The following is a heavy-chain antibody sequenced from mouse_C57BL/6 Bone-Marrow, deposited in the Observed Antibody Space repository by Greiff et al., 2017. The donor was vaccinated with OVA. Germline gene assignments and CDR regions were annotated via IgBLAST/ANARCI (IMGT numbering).Heavy chain of an antibody. V-gene: IGHV1-61*01. CDR1: GYTFTSYW. D-gene: IGHD1-1*01. CDR2: IYPSDSET. Sequence: QVQLQQPGAELVRPGSSVKLSCKASGYTFTSYWMDWVKQRPGQGLEWIGNIYPSDSETHYNQKFKDKATLTVDKSSSTAYMQLSSLTSEDSAVYYCARTAHYYGSSSNWDVLWGQGTTLTVSS. CDR3: ARTAHYYGSSSNWDVL. J-gene: IGHJ2*01.